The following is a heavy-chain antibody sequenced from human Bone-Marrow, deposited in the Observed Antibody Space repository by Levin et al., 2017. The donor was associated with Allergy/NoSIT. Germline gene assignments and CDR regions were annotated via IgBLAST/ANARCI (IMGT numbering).Heavy chain of an antibody. CDR3: ARSLPRLSFDSLTGYPRTSSYYYGLDV. J-gene: IGHJ6*02. Sequence: PGGSLRLSCAASGFNFSDYDMSWIRQAPGKGLEWVSHISDGSNSKYYADSVKGRFTISRDNAKKSLYLQMSSLRAEDTAVYYCARSLPRLSFDSLTGYPRTSSYYYGLDVWGQGATVTVSS. CDR1: GFNFSDYD. D-gene: IGHD3-9*01. V-gene: IGHV3-11*01. CDR2: ISDGSNSK.